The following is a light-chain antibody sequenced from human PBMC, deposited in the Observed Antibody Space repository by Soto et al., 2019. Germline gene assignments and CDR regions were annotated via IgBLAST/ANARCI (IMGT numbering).Light chain of an antibody. J-gene: IGKJ1*01. CDR2: DAT. CDR3: QQRSSWPVT. Sequence: EIVLTQSPATLSLSPGERATLSCRASQSVSSYLAWYQQTPGQAPRLLMYDATNRATGIPARFGGSGSGTDFTLTISSLEPEDFAVYYCQQRSSWPVTFGQGTKVDIK. V-gene: IGKV3-11*01. CDR1: QSVSSY.